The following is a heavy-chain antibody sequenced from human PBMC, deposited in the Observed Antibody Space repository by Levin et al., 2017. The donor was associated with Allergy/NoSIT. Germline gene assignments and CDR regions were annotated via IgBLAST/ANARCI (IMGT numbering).Heavy chain of an antibody. J-gene: IGHJ4*02. CDR3: ARWGGANYDFWSGYSYFDY. V-gene: IGHV3-11*01. D-gene: IGHD3-3*01. Sequence: GGSLRLSCAASGFTFSDYYMSWIRQAPGKGLEWVSYISSSGSTIYNADSVKGRFTISRDNAKNSLYLQMNSLRAEDTAVYYCARWGGANYDFWSGYSYFDYWGQGTLVTVSS. CDR1: GFTFSDYY. CDR2: ISSSGSTI.